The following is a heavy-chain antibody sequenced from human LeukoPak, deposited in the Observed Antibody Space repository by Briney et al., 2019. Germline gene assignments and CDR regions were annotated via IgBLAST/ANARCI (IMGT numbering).Heavy chain of an antibody. Sequence: SVKVSCKASGGTFSSYAISWVRQSPGQGLEWMGRIIPILGIANYARKFQGRVTITADKSTSTAYMELSSLRSEDTAVYYCARLGYSSSSYPPNIGYWGQGTLVTVSS. CDR1: GGTFSSYA. D-gene: IGHD6-13*01. CDR2: IIPILGIA. J-gene: IGHJ4*02. V-gene: IGHV1-69*04. CDR3: ARLGYSSSSYPPNIGY.